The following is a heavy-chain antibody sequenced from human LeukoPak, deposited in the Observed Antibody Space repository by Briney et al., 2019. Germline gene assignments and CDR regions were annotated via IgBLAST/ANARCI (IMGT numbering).Heavy chain of an antibody. J-gene: IGHJ3*01. CDR3: ARPYYYDSSGYYAV. CDR1: GGSISSYY. Sequence: SETLSLTCTVSGGSISSYYWSWIRQPPGKGLEWIGYIYYSGSTNYNPSLKSRVTISVDTSKNQFSLKLSSVTAADTAVYYCARPYYYDSSGYYAVWGQGTMVTVSS. CDR2: IYYSGST. D-gene: IGHD3-22*01. V-gene: IGHV4-59*12.